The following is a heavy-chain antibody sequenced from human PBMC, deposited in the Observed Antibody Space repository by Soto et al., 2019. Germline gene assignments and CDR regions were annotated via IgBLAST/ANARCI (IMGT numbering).Heavy chain of an antibody. V-gene: IGHV3-11*01. J-gene: IGHJ6*03. D-gene: IGHD4-17*01. CDR3: ARARPDYGDLGPVKGYYYYMDV. CDR2: ISSSGSTI. CDR1: GFTFSDYY. Sequence: GGSLRLSCAASGFTFSDYYMSWIRQAPGKGLEWVSYISSSGSTIYYADSVKGRFTISRDNAKNSLYLQMNSLRAEDTAVYYCARARPDYGDLGPVKGYYYYMDVWGKGTTVTVSS.